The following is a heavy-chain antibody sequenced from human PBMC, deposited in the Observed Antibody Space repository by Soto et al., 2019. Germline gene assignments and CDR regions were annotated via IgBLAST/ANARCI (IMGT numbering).Heavy chain of an antibody. J-gene: IGHJ4*02. CDR3: ARSVGGHFDY. D-gene: IGHD1-26*01. CDR1: GFRFSIYS. Sequence: EVRLVESGGALVQRGGSLTLSCAASGFRFSIYSMNWVRQAPGKGLEWSAYITSDTKTIKYAESVKGRFTISRDNAKNSVYLQMNNLSDEDTAVYYCARSVGGHFDYWGKGTVVTVSS. CDR2: ITSDTKTI. V-gene: IGHV3-48*02.